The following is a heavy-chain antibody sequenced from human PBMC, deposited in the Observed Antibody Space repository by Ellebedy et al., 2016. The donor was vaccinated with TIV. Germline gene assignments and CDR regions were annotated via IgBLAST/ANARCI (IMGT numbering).Heavy chain of an antibody. CDR2: IYHSGST. Sequence: SETLSLTCTVSGYSISSGYYWGWIRQPPGKGLEWIGSIYHSGSTYYNPSLKSRVTISVDTSKNQFSLKLSSVTAADTAVYYCARDGYYYDSSGYEPWGQGTLVTVSS. CDR1: GYSISSGYY. V-gene: IGHV4-38-2*02. D-gene: IGHD3-22*01. CDR3: ARDGYYYDSSGYEP. J-gene: IGHJ5*02.